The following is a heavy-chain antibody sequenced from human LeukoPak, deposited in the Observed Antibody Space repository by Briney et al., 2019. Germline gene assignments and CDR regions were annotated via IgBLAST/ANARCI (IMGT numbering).Heavy chain of an antibody. CDR1: GGSFSGYY. V-gene: IGHV4-34*01. Sequence: PSETLSLTCAVYGGSFSGYYWIWIREPPGKGLEWIGEINHSGSTNYNPSLKSRVTISRDTSKNQFSLKLSSVTAADTAVYYCARHRYNWNGEDYWGPGTLVTVSS. J-gene: IGHJ4*02. CDR2: INHSGST. CDR3: ARHRYNWNGEDY. D-gene: IGHD1-20*01.